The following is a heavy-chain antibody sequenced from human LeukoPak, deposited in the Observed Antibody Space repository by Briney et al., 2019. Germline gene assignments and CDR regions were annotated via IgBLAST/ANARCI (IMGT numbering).Heavy chain of an antibody. CDR3: ARADTAIFLDYFDY. Sequence: ASVKVSCKASGYTFTSYDINWVRQAPGQGLEWMGWINPNSGGTNYAQKFQGRVTMTRDTSISTAYMELSRLRSDDTAVYYCARADTAIFLDYFDYWGQGTLVTVSS. D-gene: IGHD5-18*01. CDR2: INPNSGGT. V-gene: IGHV1-2*02. CDR1: GYTFTSYD. J-gene: IGHJ4*02.